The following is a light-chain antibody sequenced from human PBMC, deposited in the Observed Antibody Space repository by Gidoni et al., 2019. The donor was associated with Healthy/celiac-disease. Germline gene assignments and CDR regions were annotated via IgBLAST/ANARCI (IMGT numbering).Light chain of an antibody. V-gene: IGKV1-39*01. CDR3: QQSYSTLYT. J-gene: IGKJ2*01. Sequence: DIQMTQSPSSLSASVGDSVTITCRASQSISSYLNGYQQKPGKAPKLLIYAASSLQSGVPSRFSGSGSGTDFTLTISSLQPEDFATYYCQQSYSTLYTFGQGTKLEIK. CDR1: QSISSY. CDR2: AAS.